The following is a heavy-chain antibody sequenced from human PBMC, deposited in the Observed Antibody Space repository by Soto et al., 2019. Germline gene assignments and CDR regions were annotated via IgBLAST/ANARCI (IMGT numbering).Heavy chain of an antibody. J-gene: IGHJ5*02. CDR1: GYTLTELS. CDR3: ATSPTSSDDSSGYYSGFDA. V-gene: IGHV1-24*01. D-gene: IGHD3-22*01. Sequence: ASVKVSCKVSGYTLTELSMHWVRQAPGKGLEWMGGFDPEDGETIYAQKFQGRVTTTEDTSTDTAHMELGSLGAEDTAVYCCATSPTSSDDSSGYYSGFDAWGQGTMVTVSS. CDR2: FDPEDGET.